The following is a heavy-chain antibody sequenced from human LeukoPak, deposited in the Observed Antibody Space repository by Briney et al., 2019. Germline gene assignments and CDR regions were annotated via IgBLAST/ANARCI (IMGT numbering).Heavy chain of an antibody. V-gene: IGHV1-24*01. D-gene: IGHD3-10*01. CDR1: GYTLTELS. Sequence: ASVKVSCKVSGYTLTELSMHWVRQAPGKGLEWMGGFDPDDGETIYAQKFQGRVTMTEDTSTDTAYMELSSLKSEDTAVYYCATDAEVHFDYWGQGTLVTASS. J-gene: IGHJ4*01. CDR3: ATDAEVHFDY. CDR2: FDPDDGET.